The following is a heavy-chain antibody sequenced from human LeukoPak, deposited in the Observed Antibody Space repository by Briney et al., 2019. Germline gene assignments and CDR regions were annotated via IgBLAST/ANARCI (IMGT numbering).Heavy chain of an antibody. D-gene: IGHD2-21*01. CDR3: ARVSRFLNWFDP. CDR2: INHSGST. V-gene: IGHV4-34*01. J-gene: IGHJ5*02. CDR1: GGPFSGYY. Sequence: SETLSLTCAVYGGPFSGYYWSWIRQPPGKGLEWIGEINHSGSTNYNPSLKSRLTISVDTSKNQFSLKLSSVTAAATAVYYCARVSRFLNWFDPWGQGTLVTVSS.